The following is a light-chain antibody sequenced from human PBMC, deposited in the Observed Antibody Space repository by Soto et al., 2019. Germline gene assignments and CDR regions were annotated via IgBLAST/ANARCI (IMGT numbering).Light chain of an antibody. Sequence: DIEMKECRSTLSRYEENRVTITCRASQTISSWLAWYQQKPGKAPKLLIYKASTLKSGVPSRFSGSGSVSELTTTYEIVLPSRFACYIGHQNNSDSFSVGQGTRLEIK. CDR1: QTISSW. J-gene: IGKJ5*01. V-gene: IGKV1-5*03. CDR3: HQNNSDSFS. CDR2: KAS.